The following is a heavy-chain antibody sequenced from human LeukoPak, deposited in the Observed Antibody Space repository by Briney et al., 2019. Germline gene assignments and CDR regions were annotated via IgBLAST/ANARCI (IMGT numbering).Heavy chain of an antibody. J-gene: IGHJ3*02. CDR1: GYTFTSYY. CDR2: ISPSGGST. CDR3: ASEPYDILTGYSNLDAFDI. D-gene: IGHD3-9*01. V-gene: IGHV1-46*01. Sequence: ASVKVSCKASGYTFTSYYMHWVRQAPGQGLEWMGIISPSGGSTSYAQKFQGRVTMTRDTSTSTVYMELSSLRSEDTAVYYCASEPYDILTGYSNLDAFDIWGQGTMVTVSS.